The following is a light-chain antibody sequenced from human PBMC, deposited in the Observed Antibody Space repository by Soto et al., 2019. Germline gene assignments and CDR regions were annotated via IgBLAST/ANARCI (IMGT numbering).Light chain of an antibody. CDR3: SSYAGSTLYV. J-gene: IGLJ1*01. CDR2: EVS. V-gene: IGLV2-8*01. CDR1: SSDVGGYNY. Sequence: QSALTQPPFASGSPGQLVTISFTGTSSDVGGYNYVSWYQQHPGKVPKLMIYEVSNRPSGVPDRFSGSKSGNTASLTVSGLQAEDEADYYCSSYAGSTLYVFGTGTKLTVL.